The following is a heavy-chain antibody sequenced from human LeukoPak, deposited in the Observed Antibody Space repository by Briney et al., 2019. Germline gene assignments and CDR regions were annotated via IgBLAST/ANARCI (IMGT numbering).Heavy chain of an antibody. D-gene: IGHD6-13*01. V-gene: IGHV3-7*01. CDR1: GFTFSSYG. J-gene: IGHJ4*02. CDR3: ARRGYSSSWDIPDY. CDR2: INQDGSEE. Sequence: GGSLRLSCAASGFTFSSYGMSWVRQAPGKGLEWVANINQDGSEEYYVDSVKGRFTISRDNAKSSLYLQLYSLRVEDTAVYYCARRGYSSSWDIPDYWGQGTLVTVSS.